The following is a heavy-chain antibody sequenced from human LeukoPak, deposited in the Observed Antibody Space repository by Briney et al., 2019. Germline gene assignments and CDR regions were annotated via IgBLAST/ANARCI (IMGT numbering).Heavy chain of an antibody. D-gene: IGHD1-26*01. CDR1: GFTFSTYG. Sequence: TGGSLRLSCAASGFTFSTYGMHWVRQAPGKGLEWVAVIWPDGSHKYYADSVKGRFTISRDNSKNTLYLQMNSLRAEDTAVYYCARDETSGSYYYYFDSWRQGTLVTVSS. CDR2: IWPDGSHK. V-gene: IGHV3-33*01. CDR3: ARDETSGSYYYYFDS. J-gene: IGHJ4*02.